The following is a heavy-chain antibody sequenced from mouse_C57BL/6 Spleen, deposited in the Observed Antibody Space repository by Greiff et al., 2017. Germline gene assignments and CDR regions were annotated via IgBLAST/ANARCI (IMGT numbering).Heavy chain of an antibody. CDR1: GFTFSSYT. J-gene: IGHJ4*01. CDR3: ARLSKGAMDY. V-gene: IGHV5-9*01. D-gene: IGHD1-3*01. Sequence: DVKLVESGGGLVKPGGSLKLSCAASGFTFSSYTMSWVRQTPEKRLEWVATISGGGGNTYYPDSVKGRFTISRDNAKNTLYLQMSSLRSEDTALYYCARLSKGAMDYWGQGTSVTVSS. CDR2: ISGGGGNT.